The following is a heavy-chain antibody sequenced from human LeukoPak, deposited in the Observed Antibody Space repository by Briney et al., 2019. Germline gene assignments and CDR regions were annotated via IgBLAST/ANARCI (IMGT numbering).Heavy chain of an antibody. CDR1: GFTVSSNY. CDR2: IYSGGST. J-gene: IGHJ4*02. D-gene: IGHD4-23*01. V-gene: IGHV3-66*01. Sequence: PGGSLRLSCAASGFTVSSNYMSWVRQAPGKGLEWVSVIYSGGSTYYADSVKGRFTISRDDSKNTLYLQMNSLRAEDTAVYYCARGRHGGYFDYWGQGTLVTVSS. CDR3: ARGRHGGYFDY.